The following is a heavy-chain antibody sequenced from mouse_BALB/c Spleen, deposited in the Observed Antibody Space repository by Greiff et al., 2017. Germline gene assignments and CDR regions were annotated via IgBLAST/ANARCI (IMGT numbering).Heavy chain of an antibody. CDR1: GYSITSGYY. D-gene: IGHD2-14*01. V-gene: IGHV3-6*02. Sequence: EVKLQESGPGLVKPSQSLSLTCSVTGYSITSGYYWNWIRQFPGNILEWMGYISYDGSNNYNPSLKNRISITRDTSKNQFFLKLNSVTTEDTATYYCAREVPFAYWGQGTLVTVSA. CDR3: AREVPFAY. CDR2: ISYDGSN. J-gene: IGHJ3*01.